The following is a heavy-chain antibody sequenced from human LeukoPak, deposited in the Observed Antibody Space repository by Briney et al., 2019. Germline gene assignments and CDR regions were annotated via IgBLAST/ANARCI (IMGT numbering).Heavy chain of an antibody. CDR2: FGTAGDT. J-gene: IGHJ3*02. Sequence: PGGSLRLSCAASGFTFSSYDMHWVRQATGKGLEWVSAFGTAGDTYYPGSVKGRFTISRENAKNSLYLQMNSLRAGDTAVYYCARAGGRNYYDSSGYPTDAFDIWGQGTMVTVSS. V-gene: IGHV3-13*01. D-gene: IGHD3-22*01. CDR1: GFTFSSYD. CDR3: ARAGGRNYYDSSGYPTDAFDI.